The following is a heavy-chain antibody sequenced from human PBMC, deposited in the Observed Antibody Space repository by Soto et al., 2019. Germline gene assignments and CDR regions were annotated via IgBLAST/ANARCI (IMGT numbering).Heavy chain of an antibody. CDR2: ISWDGGST. J-gene: IGHJ4*02. V-gene: IGHV3-43*01. Sequence: GGSLRLSCAASGFTFDDYTMHWVRQAPGKGLEWVSLISWDGGSTYYADSVKGRFTISRDNSKNSLYLQMNSLRTEDTALYYCAKDTLAYCGGDCSSFDYWGQGTLVTVSS. CDR3: AKDTLAYCGGDCSSFDY. CDR1: GFTFDDYT. D-gene: IGHD2-21*02.